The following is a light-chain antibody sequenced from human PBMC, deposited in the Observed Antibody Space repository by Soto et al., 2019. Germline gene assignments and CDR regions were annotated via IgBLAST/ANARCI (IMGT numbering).Light chain of an antibody. V-gene: IGKV1-5*03. J-gene: IGKJ1*01. CDR3: QQYNDNWT. CDR2: KAS. Sequence: DIQMTQSPSTLSASVGDRVTITCLASQSIISWLAWYQQKPGQAPKLLIYKASTLQSGVPSRFSGSGSGTEFTLAISSLQPDDSATYYCQQYNDNWTFGQGTKVEIK. CDR1: QSIISW.